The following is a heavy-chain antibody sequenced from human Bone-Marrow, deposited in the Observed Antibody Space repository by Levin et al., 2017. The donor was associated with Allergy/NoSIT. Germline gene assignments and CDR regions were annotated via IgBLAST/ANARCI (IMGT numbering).Heavy chain of an antibody. V-gene: IGHV3-30*04. CDR2: MTYDGNKE. J-gene: IGHJ5*02. D-gene: IGHD6-19*01. CDR1: GFTFNDYA. CDR3: ANYGSGSGS. Sequence: GGSLRLSCAASGFTFNDYAMHWVRQAPGKGLEWVAAMTYDGNKEVYADSVKGRFTISRDNSKNELFLQMNSLRPEDTAVYYCANYGSGSGSWGQGSLVIVSA.